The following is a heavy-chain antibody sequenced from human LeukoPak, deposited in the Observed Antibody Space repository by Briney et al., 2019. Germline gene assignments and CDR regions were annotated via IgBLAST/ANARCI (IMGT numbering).Heavy chain of an antibody. CDR1: GFTFSSYG. V-gene: IGHV3-30*18. Sequence: GGSLRLSCAASGFTFSSYGMHWVRQAPGKGLEWVAVTSYDGSNKYYADSVKGRFTISRDNSKNTLYLQMNGLRAEDTAVYYCAKASSSWYLGVWGQGTLATVSS. CDR3: AKASSSWYLGV. CDR2: TSYDGSNK. J-gene: IGHJ4*02. D-gene: IGHD6-13*01.